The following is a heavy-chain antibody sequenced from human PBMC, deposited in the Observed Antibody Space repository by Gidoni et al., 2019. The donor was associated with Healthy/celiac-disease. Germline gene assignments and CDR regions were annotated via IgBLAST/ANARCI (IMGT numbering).Heavy chain of an antibody. CDR1: GFTFSSYA. Sequence: QVQLVESGGGVVQPGRSLRPSCAASGFTFSSYAMHWVRQAPGKGLEWVAVISYDGSNKYYADSVKGRFTISRDHSKTTLYLQMDSLRAEDTAVYYCASWEMAANWGQGTLVTVSS. CDR3: ASWEMAAN. CDR2: ISYDGSNK. D-gene: IGHD1-26*01. J-gene: IGHJ4*02. V-gene: IGHV3-30-3*01.